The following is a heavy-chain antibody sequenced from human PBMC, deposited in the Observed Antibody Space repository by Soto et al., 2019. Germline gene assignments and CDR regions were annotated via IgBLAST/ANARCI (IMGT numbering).Heavy chain of an antibody. CDR2: IFYSGST. J-gene: IGHJ5*01. CDR3: ASMIGDPVLSFDS. Sequence: QVQLQESGPGLVKPSETLSLTCTVSGGSISSYYWSWIRQPPGKGLEWIGFIFYSGSTSYNPSLQSRVTRSIDTSEYPFSLKLNSVTAADAAVYYCASMIGDPVLSFDSWGQGTLVAVSS. V-gene: IGHV4-59*01. D-gene: IGHD3-10*02. CDR1: GGSISSYY.